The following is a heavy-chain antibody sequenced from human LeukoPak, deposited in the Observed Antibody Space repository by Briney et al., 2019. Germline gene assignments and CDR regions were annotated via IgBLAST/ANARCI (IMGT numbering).Heavy chain of an antibody. V-gene: IGHV3-66*01. CDR3: ARDMTTVTTGDY. J-gene: IGHJ4*02. D-gene: IGHD4-17*01. CDR2: IYSGGST. Sequence: PGGSLRLSCAASGFTVNSYAMSWVRQAPGKGLEWVSVIYSGGSTYYADSVKGRFTISRDNSKNTLYLQLNNLRAEDTAMYYCARDMTTVTTGDYWGQGTLVTVSS. CDR1: GFTVNSYA.